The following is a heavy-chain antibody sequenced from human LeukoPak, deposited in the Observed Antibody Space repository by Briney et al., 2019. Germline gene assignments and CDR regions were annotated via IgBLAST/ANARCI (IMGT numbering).Heavy chain of an antibody. Sequence: WASVKVSCKASGYTLTNYALNWVRQAPGQGLEWMGWINTNTGNPTYAQGFTGRFVFSLDTSVNTAYLRISSLKAEDTAIYYCARVQGYCSTTSCYPHYWGQGTLVTVSS. V-gene: IGHV7-4-1*02. CDR3: ARVQGYCSTTSCYPHY. D-gene: IGHD2-2*01. J-gene: IGHJ4*02. CDR2: INTNTGNP. CDR1: GYTLTNYA.